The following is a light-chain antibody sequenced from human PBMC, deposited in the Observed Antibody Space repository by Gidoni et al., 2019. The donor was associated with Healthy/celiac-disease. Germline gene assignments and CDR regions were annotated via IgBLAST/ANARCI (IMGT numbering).Light chain of an antibody. CDR1: SSNIGNNA. CDR3: AAWDDSLNGLV. CDR2: YDD. Sequence: QSVLTQPPSVSEAPRQRVTISCSGSSSNIGNNAVNWYQQRPGKAPKLLIYYDDLLPSGVSDRFSGSKSGTSASLAISGLQPEDEADYCCAAWDDSLNGLVFGGGTKLTVL. J-gene: IGLJ2*01. V-gene: IGLV1-36*01.